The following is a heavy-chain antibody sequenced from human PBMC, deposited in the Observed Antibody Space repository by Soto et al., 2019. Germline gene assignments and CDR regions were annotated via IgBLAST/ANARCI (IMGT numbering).Heavy chain of an antibody. CDR3: ARKAESYGFDI. CDR1: GGTFSNYA. Sequence: QVQLVQSGAEVKKPGSSVKVSCKASGGTFSNYAINWVRQAPGQGLEWMGGFIPIFDAANYAQHFRGRVTITADESTSTAYMELSGLRSEDTARYYCARKAESYGFDIWGQGTVVTVS. D-gene: IGHD3-10*01. J-gene: IGHJ3*02. CDR2: FIPIFDAA. V-gene: IGHV1-69*01.